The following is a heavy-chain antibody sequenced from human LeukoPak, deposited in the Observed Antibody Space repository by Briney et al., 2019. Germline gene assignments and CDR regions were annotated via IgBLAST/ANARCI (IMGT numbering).Heavy chain of an antibody. CDR3: ARSPPYSSSLSFDY. CDR2: IIPIFGTA. CDR1: GGTFSSYA. Sequence: SAKVSCKASGGTFSSYAISWVRQAPGQGLEWMGRIIPIFGTANYAQKFQGRVTITTDESTSTAYMELSSLRSEDTAVYYCARSPPYSSSLSFDYWGQGTLVTVSS. V-gene: IGHV1-69*05. D-gene: IGHD6-13*01. J-gene: IGHJ4*02.